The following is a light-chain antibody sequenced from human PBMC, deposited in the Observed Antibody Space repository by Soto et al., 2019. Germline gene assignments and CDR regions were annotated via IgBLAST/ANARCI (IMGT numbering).Light chain of an antibody. J-gene: IGKJ5*01. CDR3: QQRSNWLIT. CDR1: QSVSSY. CDR2: DAS. Sequence: EIVLTQSPATLSLSPGERATLSCSASQSVSSYLAWYQQKPSQAPRLLIYDASNRATGIPARFSGSGSGTDFTLTISSLEPEDFAVYYCQQRSNWLITFGQGTRLEIK. V-gene: IGKV3-11*01.